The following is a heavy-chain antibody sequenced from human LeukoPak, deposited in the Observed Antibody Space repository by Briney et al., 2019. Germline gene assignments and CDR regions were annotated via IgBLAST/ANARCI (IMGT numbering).Heavy chain of an antibody. Sequence: PSETLSLTCTVSGGSISSGSYYWSRIRQPAGKGLEWIGRIYTSGSTNYNPSLKSRVTISVDTSKNQFSLKLSSVTAADTAVYYCARGLRYFDWLLPDGMDVWGQGTTVTVSS. CDR1: GGSISSGSYY. CDR2: IYTSGST. J-gene: IGHJ6*02. CDR3: ARGLRYFDWLLPDGMDV. D-gene: IGHD3-9*01. V-gene: IGHV4-61*02.